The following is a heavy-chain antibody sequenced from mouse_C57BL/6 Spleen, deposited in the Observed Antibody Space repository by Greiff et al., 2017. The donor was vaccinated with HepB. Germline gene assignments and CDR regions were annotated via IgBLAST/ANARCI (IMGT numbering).Heavy chain of an antibody. CDR1: GYTFTDYY. V-gene: IGHV1-26*01. J-gene: IGHJ2*01. D-gene: IGHD3-2*02. Sequence: VQLQQSGPELVKPGASVKISCKASGYTFTDYYMNWVKQSHGKSLEWIGDINPNNGGTSYNQKFKGKATLTVDKSSSTAYMELRSLTSEDSAVYYCARSGSSGPDYWGQGTTLTVSS. CDR3: ARSGSSGPDY. CDR2: INPNNGGT.